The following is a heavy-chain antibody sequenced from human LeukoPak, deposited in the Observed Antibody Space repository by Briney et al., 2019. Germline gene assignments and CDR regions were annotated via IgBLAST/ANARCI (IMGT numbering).Heavy chain of an antibody. Sequence: GGSLRLSCAASGFTFSSYAMHWVRKAPPKGMERVAVISCDGSNKYYADSVKGRFTISRDNSKNTLYLQMNSLRAEDTAVYYCAKDRLWELLSDYWGQGTLCTVSS. J-gene: IGHJ4*02. CDR2: ISCDGSNK. CDR3: AKDRLWELLSDY. CDR1: GFTFSSYA. D-gene: IGHD1-26*01. V-gene: IGHV3-30*04.